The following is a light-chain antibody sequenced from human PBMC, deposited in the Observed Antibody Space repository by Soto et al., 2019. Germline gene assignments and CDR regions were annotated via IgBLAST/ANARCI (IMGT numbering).Light chain of an antibody. Sequence: DIQMTQSPSTLSAYVGDRVTITCRASQSISSWLAWYQQKPGKAPKLLIYDASSLETGAPSRFAGSGSGTGFTLTITRLQPDDFATYYCQHYNTYSRTFGQGTKVDIK. CDR1: QSISSW. V-gene: IGKV1-5*01. CDR3: QHYNTYSRT. J-gene: IGKJ1*01. CDR2: DAS.